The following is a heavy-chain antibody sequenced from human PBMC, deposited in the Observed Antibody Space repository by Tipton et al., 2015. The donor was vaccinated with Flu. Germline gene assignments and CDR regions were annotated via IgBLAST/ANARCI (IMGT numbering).Heavy chain of an antibody. J-gene: IGHJ4*02. Sequence: RSLRLSCVATGFNFGRYGMHWVRQTPGKGLEWVASISNNGRSTYYAESVSGRFAISRDVSQNTLYLDMKSLRSDDTALYRCARDYGEWPAAVAGVFDHWGQGTQVTVS. CDR1: GFNFGRYG. D-gene: IGHD2-2*01. CDR2: ISNNGRST. V-gene: IGHV3-30*03. CDR3: ARDYGEWPAAVAGVFDH.